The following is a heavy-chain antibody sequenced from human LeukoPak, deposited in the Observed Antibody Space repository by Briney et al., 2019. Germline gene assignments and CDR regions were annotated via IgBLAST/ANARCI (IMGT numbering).Heavy chain of an antibody. D-gene: IGHD6-19*01. Sequence: PSETLSLTCTVSGGSISTYYWSWIRQPAGKGLEWIERIYNSGSTNYNPSLKSRVTMSVDTSKNQFYLNLSSVTAADTAVYYCAREDNSGSFFDYWGQGTLVTVSS. CDR1: GGSISTYY. CDR3: AREDNSGSFFDY. J-gene: IGHJ4*02. V-gene: IGHV4-4*07. CDR2: IYNSGST.